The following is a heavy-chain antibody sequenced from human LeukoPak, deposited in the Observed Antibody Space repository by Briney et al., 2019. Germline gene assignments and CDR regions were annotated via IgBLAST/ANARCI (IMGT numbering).Heavy chain of an antibody. CDR1: GFTFSSYG. CDR3: ARVDGSGYKPMDY. Sequence: PGGSLRLSCVASGFTFSSYGMHWVRHAPGKGLEWVAIIWFDGSNKDYADSVKGRFTISRDNSKKTLYLQMNSLRVEDTAVYYCARVDGSGYKPMDYWGEGTLVTVSS. J-gene: IGHJ4*02. D-gene: IGHD3-22*01. CDR2: IWFDGSNK. V-gene: IGHV3-33*01.